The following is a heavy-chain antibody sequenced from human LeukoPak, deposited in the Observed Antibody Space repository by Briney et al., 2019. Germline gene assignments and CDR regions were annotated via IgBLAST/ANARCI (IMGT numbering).Heavy chain of an antibody. D-gene: IGHD3-3*01. CDR1: GGSFSGYY. CDR3: ARGTSYYDFWSTGGYFDY. J-gene: IGHJ4*02. Sequence: SETLSLTCAVYGGSFSGYYWSWIRQPPGKGLEWIGEINHSGSTNYNPSLKSRVTISVDTSKNQFSLKLSSVTAADTAVYYCARGTSYYDFWSTGGYFDYWGQGTLVTVSS. V-gene: IGHV4-34*01. CDR2: INHSGST.